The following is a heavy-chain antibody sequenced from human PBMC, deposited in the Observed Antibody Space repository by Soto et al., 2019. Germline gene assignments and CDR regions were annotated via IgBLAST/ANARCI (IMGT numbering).Heavy chain of an antibody. D-gene: IGHD6-6*01. CDR3: ARDLPEYSRSSAAFDI. V-gene: IGHV3-74*01. J-gene: IGHJ3*02. CDR2: MNSDGRTT. CDR1: GFNFGNNW. Sequence: GGSLRLSCAASGFNFGNNWMHWVRQAPGKGLEWVSRMNSDGRTTNYADSVKGRFTVSRDNAKNTLFLQMNSLRAEDTAVYFCARDLPEYSRSSAAFDIWGQGTMVTVSS.